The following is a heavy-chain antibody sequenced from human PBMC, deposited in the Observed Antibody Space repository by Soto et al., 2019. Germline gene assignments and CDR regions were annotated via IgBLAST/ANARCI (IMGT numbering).Heavy chain of an antibody. CDR2: ISSSSSYI. V-gene: IGHV3-21*01. D-gene: IGHD3-10*01. CDR3: ARDGDYGSGSYSF. J-gene: IGHJ4*02. CDR1: GFTFSSYS. Sequence: EVQLVESGGGLVKPGGSLRLSCAASGFTFSSYSMNWVRQAPGKGLEWVSSISSSSSYIYYADSVKGRFTISRDNAKNSLYLQMNSLRAEDTAVYYCARDGDYGSGSYSFWGQGTLVTVSS.